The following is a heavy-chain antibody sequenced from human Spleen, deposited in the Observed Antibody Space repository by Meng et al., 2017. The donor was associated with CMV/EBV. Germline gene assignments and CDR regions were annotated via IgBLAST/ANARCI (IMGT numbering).Heavy chain of an antibody. D-gene: IGHD2-2*03. Sequence: SVKVSCKASGGTFSSYAISWVRQAPGQGPEWMGGIIPIFGTANYAQKFQGRVTITTDESTSTAYMELSSLRSEDTAVYYCASKIGYCSSTSCYGMDVWGQGTTVTVSS. CDR3: ASKIGYCSSTSCYGMDV. V-gene: IGHV1-69*05. J-gene: IGHJ6*02. CDR1: GGTFSSYA. CDR2: IIPIFGTA.